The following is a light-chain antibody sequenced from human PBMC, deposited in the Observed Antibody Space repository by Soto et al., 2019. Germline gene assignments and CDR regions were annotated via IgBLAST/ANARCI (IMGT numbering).Light chain of an antibody. CDR3: QQYNNWPPWT. CDR1: QSVSNY. J-gene: IGKJ1*01. CDR2: DAS. V-gene: IGKV3D-15*01. Sequence: EIVLTQSPATLSLSPWERATLSCVASQSVSNYLAWFQQRPVQPPRLLIYDASTRATGIPARFSGSGSGTEFTLTISSLQSEDFAVYYCQQYNNWPPWTFCQGTKV.